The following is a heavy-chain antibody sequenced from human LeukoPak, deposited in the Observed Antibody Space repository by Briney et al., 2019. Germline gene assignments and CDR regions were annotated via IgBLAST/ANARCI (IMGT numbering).Heavy chain of an antibody. J-gene: IGHJ4*02. V-gene: IGHV3-23*01. CDR2: IRGSGEST. CDR3: ASPLYYDTRRFYYQVFD. D-gene: IGHD3-22*01. CDR1: GFTYSSYA. Sequence: GGSLRLSCAASGFTYSSYAMSWVRQAPGRGLEWVSSIRGSGESTYYTDSVKGRFTISRGNAKNSLYLQMNSLRAEDTAVYYCASPLYYDTRRFYYQVFDWGQGTLVTVSS.